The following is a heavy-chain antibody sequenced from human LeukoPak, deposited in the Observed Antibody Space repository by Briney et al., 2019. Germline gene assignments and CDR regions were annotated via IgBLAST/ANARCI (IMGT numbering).Heavy chain of an antibody. CDR1: GGTFSSYA. CDR2: IIPIFGTA. D-gene: IGHD3-22*01. V-gene: IGHV1-69*13. Sequence: ASVKVSCKASGGTFSSYAISWVRQAPGQGLEWMGGIIPIFGTANYAQKFQGRVTITADESTSTAYMELSSLRSEDTAVYYCASRTNYYDSSGYYPLFDYWGQGTLVTVSS. J-gene: IGHJ4*02. CDR3: ASRTNYYDSSGYYPLFDY.